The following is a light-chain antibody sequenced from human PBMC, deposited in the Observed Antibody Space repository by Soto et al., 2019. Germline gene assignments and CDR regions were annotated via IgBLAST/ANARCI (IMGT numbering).Light chain of an antibody. J-gene: IGLJ1*01. V-gene: IGLV2-14*01. Sequence: ELAHPACVSRSAGQWISITMTRTSIHVVCYNYVSWYQQHPGKAPNFMIYDVSNRPSGVSNRFSGSKYGNTASLTISGLQAEDEADYYSSSYTTSNNRQIVFGTGTRSPS. CDR2: DVS. CDR3: SSYTTSNNRQIV. CDR1: SIHVVCYNY.